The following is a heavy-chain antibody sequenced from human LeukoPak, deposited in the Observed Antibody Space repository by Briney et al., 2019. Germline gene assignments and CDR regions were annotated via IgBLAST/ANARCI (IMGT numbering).Heavy chain of an antibody. CDR2: ISGSGGST. V-gene: IGHV3-23*01. CDR3: AKHGRIDYYDSSGYAWFDP. CDR1: GFTFSSYG. J-gene: IGHJ5*02. Sequence: PGGTLRLSCAASGFTFSSYGMSWVRQAPGKGLEWVSAISGSGGSTYYADSVKGRFTISRDNSKNTLYLQMNSLRAEDTAVYYCAKHGRIDYYDSSGYAWFDPWGQGTLVTVSS. D-gene: IGHD3-22*01.